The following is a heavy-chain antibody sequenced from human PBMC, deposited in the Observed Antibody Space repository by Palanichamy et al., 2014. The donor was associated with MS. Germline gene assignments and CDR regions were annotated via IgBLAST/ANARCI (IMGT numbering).Heavy chain of an antibody. CDR1: GYALTDYA. J-gene: IGHJ4*02. V-gene: IGHV1-3*01. CDR2: INAGNGNT. CDR3: AREHDSWSGYSFDF. Sequence: QLVQSGREVKKPGLSEGSCKASGYALTDYAIHWVRQAPGQRLEWMGWINAGNGNTKYSQKFQSGVTITRDTSADTAYMELSSLRSEDTALYYCAREHDSWSGYSFDFWGQGTLVTASS. D-gene: IGHD3-3*01.